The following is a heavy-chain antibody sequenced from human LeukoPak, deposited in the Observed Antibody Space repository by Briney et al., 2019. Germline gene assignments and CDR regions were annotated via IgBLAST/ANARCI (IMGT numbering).Heavy chain of an antibody. D-gene: IGHD1-26*01. CDR1: GGSISSSTYY. CDR2: ITYSGST. J-gene: IGHJ4*02. V-gene: IGHV4-39*01. CDR3: ARQGVGATDC. Sequence: SETLSLTCTVSGGSISSSTYYWAWIRQSPGKGLEWIGSITYSGSTYYNPSLESRVTISVDTSKNQFSLRLISETAVDTAVYYCARQGVGATDCWGQGTLVTVSS.